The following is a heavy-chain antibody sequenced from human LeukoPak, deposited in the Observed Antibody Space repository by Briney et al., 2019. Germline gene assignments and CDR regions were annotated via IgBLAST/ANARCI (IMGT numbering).Heavy chain of an antibody. J-gene: IGHJ6*02. D-gene: IGHD7-27*01. V-gene: IGHV4-59*01. Sequence: PSETLSLTCTVSGGSISSYYWSWIRQPPGKGLGWIGYIYYSGSTNYNPSLKSRVTISVDTSKNQFSLKMSCLTAADTAVYYCARNWGGEVYYYYYGMDVWGQGTTVTVSS. CDR1: GGSISSYY. CDR2: IYYSGST. CDR3: ARNWGGEVYYYYYGMDV.